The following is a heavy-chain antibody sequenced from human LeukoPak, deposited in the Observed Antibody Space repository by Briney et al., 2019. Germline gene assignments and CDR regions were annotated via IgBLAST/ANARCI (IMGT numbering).Heavy chain of an antibody. CDR2: ISFSGSTI. J-gene: IGHJ1*01. CDR1: GFTFSSYE. Sequence: GGSLRLSCAASGFTFSSYEMNWVRQAPGKGLEWVSYISFSGSTIYYADSVKGRFTISRDNAKNSLYVQMNSLRAEDTAVYYCARGGYYVSGGFYYVGCFHPGGQGTLVTVSS. V-gene: IGHV3-48*03. CDR3: ARGGYYVSGGFYYVGCFHP. D-gene: IGHD3-22*01.